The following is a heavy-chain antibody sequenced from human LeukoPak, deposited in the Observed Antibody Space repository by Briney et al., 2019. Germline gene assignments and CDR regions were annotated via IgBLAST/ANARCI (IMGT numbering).Heavy chain of an antibody. CDR1: GYTFTSYD. CDR2: INPNSGDT. V-gene: IGHV1-2*02. J-gene: IGHJ4*02. Sequence: ASVKVSCKASGYTFTSYDINWVRQAPGQGLEWVGWINPNSGDTDYAQKFQGRVTVTRDTSISTAYMELGRLRSDDTAVYYCARVTVPKNSLFDYWGQGTLVTVSS. CDR3: ARVTVPKNSLFDY. D-gene: IGHD6-6*01.